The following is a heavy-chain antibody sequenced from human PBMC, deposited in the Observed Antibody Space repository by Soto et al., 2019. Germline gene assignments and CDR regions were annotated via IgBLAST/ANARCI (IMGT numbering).Heavy chain of an antibody. J-gene: IGHJ3*02. CDR2: IYFSGIA. CDR1: GGSISSAGYY. Sequence: KTSETLSLTCSVSGGSISSAGYYWSWIRQSPGKGLEWIGYIYFSGIAYYNPSLKSRVTISVDTSKNHFSLKVTSMTAADTAVYFCARDPWRTGPEVAFDIWGQGTSVTVSS. CDR3: ARDPWRTGPEVAFDI. D-gene: IGHD1-1*01. V-gene: IGHV4-31*03.